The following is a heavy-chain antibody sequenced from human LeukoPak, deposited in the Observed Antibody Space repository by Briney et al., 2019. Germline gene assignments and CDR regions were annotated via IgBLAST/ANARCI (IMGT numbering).Heavy chain of an antibody. CDR2: ITHHGRF. J-gene: IGHJ4*02. Sequence: PSETLSLTCTVSGGSISSGGYYWSWIRQPPGKGLEWVGEITHHGRFHYNPSLKGRVTISVDTSKNQYSLKLNSVAAADTAVYYCAPIFADDSDFDSWGQGTLVTVSS. CDR3: APIFADDSDFDS. V-gene: IGHV4-39*01. D-gene: IGHD1-1*01. CDR1: GGSISSGGYY.